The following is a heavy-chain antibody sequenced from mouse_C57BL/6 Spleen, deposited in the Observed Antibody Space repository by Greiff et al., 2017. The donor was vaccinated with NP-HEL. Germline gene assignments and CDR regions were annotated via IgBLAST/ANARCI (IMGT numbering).Heavy chain of an antibody. CDR1: GYSFTSYY. CDR2: IYPGSGNT. J-gene: IGHJ2*01. CDR3: ATGGYGSSYDY. V-gene: IGHV1-66*01. D-gene: IGHD1-1*01. Sequence: QVQLQQSGPELVKPGTSVKISCKASGYSFTSYYIHWVKQRPGQGLEWIGWIYPGSGNTKYNEKFKGKATLTADTSSSTAYMQLSSLTSEDSAVYYCATGGYGSSYDYWGQGTTLTVSS.